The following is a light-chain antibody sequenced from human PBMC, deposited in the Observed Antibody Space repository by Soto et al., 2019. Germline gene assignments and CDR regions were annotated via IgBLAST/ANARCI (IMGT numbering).Light chain of an antibody. J-gene: IGLJ3*02. V-gene: IGLV2-8*01. CDR3: SSYAGSNNLP. CDR1: SSGVGAYNY. Sequence: QSVVTQPPSASGSPGQSVTVSCTGSSSGVGAYNYVSWYQQHPGKAPKLMIYEVTKRPSGVPDRFSGSKSGNTASLTVSGLQSEDEADYYCSSYAGSNNLPFGGGTKLTVL. CDR2: EVT.